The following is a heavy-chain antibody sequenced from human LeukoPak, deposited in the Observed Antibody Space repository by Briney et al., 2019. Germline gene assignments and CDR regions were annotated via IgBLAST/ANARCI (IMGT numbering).Heavy chain of an antibody. CDR2: ISASGAGT. D-gene: IGHD2/OR15-2a*01. J-gene: IGHJ4*02. CDR3: AKGGEYQFDY. CDR1: GFTFSDYS. Sequence: PGGSLRLSCAASGFTFSDYSMNWVRQAPGKGLEWVSAISASGAGTYYADSVKGRFTISRDNSKNTLYLQMNSLRAEDTAVYYCAKGGEYQFDYWGQGTLVTVSS. V-gene: IGHV3-23*01.